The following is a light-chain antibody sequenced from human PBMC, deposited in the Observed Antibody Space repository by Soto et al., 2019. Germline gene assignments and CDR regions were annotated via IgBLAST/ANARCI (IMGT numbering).Light chain of an antibody. CDR1: QSVSSSF. V-gene: IGKV3-20*01. Sequence: EIVLTQSPGTLSLSPGERATLSCRASQSVSSSFLAWYQQKPGQAPRLLLYAASRRATGIPDRFSGSGSGTDCTLTISRLEPEDFAVYYCQQYGSSVFNFGPGTKVDIK. J-gene: IGKJ3*01. CDR2: AAS. CDR3: QQYGSSVFN.